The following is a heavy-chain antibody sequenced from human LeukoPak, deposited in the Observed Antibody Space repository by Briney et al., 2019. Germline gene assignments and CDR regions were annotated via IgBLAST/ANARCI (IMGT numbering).Heavy chain of an antibody. CDR2: INHSGST. D-gene: IGHD2-2*01. CDR1: GGSFSGYY. J-gene: IGHJ6*02. CDR3: ARHPIIVVVPAASDYYYYGMDV. Sequence: SETLSLTCAVYGGSFSGYYWSWIRQPPGKGLEWIGEINHSGSTNYNPSLKSRVTISVDTSKNQFSLRLSSVTAADTAVYYCARHPIIVVVPAASDYYYYGMDVWGQGTTVTVSS. V-gene: IGHV4-34*01.